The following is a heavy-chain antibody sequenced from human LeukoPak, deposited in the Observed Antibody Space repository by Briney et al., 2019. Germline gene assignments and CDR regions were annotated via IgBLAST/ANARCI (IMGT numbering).Heavy chain of an antibody. J-gene: IGHJ4*02. Sequence: ASVKVSCKTSGYDFTSHGIFWVRQAPGQGLEWMGWISPYNGDTKYAQRFQGRVTMTTDRSTTTVYMELRSLRSDDTAVYYCARDRENHAAFDYWGQGTLVTVSS. CDR3: ARDRENHAAFDY. CDR1: GYDFTSHG. V-gene: IGHV1-18*01. CDR2: ISPYNGDT. D-gene: IGHD6-13*01.